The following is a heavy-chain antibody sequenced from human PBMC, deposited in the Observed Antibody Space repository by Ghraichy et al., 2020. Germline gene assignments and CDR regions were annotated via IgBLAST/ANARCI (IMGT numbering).Heavy chain of an antibody. J-gene: IGHJ6*02. CDR3: ARDVNYYYYGMDV. CDR1: GFTFSSYS. V-gene: IGHV3-21*01. CDR2: ISSSSSYI. Sequence: GGSLRLSCAASGFTFSSYSMNWVRQTPGKGLEWVSSISSSSSYIYYADSVKGRFTISRDNAKNSLYLQMNSLRAEDTAVYYCARDVNYYYYGMDVWGQGTTVTVSS.